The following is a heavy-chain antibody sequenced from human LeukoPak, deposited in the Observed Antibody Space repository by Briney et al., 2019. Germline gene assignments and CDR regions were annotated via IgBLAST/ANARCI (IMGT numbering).Heavy chain of an antibody. CDR3: AKEERVVVNPFYYYYYMDV. D-gene: IGHD3-22*01. V-gene: IGHV3-15*01. Sequence: GGSLRLSCAASGFTFSSHWMSWVRQAPGKGLEWVGRIKLTGEGWTTDFAALVRDRFINSRDDSTNTLYLQMNSLRAEDTAVYYCAKEERVVVNPFYYYYYMDVWGKGTTVTISS. CDR1: GFTFSSHW. J-gene: IGHJ6*03. CDR2: IKLTGEGWTT.